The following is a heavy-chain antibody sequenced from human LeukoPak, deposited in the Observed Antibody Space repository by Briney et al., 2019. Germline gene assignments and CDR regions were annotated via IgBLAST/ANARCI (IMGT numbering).Heavy chain of an antibody. D-gene: IGHD3-16*02. CDR3: ARYVWGSYPTFEDY. CDR1: GGSISSYY. Sequence: SETLSLTCTVSGGSISSYYWNWLRQPPGKGLEWTGYIYYSWSTNYNNSLKSRLTISVDTSKNQFSLKLSSVTAADTAEYYCARYVWGSYPTFEDYWGQGTLVTVSS. J-gene: IGHJ4*02. V-gene: IGHV4-59*01. CDR2: IYYSWST.